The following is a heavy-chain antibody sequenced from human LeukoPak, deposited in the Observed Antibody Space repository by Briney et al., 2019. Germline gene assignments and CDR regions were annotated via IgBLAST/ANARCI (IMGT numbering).Heavy chain of an antibody. CDR1: GFTFSSYA. CDR2: IGGSDGTT. V-gene: IGHV3-23*01. D-gene: IGHD3-10*01. J-gene: IGHJ4*02. CDR3: AKRDSSGSYPYYFDS. Sequence: GGSLRLSCAASGFTFSSYAMAWVRQSPGKGLEWVSAIGGSDGTTYYSDSVKGRFTISRDNSENILCLQMNSLRAEDTAVYYCAKRDSSGSYPYYFDSWGQGTLVTVSS.